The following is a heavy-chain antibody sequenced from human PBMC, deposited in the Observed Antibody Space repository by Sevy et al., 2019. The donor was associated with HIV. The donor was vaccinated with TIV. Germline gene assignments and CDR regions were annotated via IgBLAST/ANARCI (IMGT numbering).Heavy chain of an antibody. J-gene: IGHJ4*02. V-gene: IGHV4-34*01. CDR3: ARADGPFDY. CDR1: GGSFSGYY. CDR2: INHSGST. Sequence: SETLSLTCAVYGGSFSGYYWSWIRQPPGKGLEWIGEINHSGSTNYNPSLKSRVTISVDTSKNQFSLKLGSVTAADTAVYYYARADGPFDYWGQGTLVTVSS.